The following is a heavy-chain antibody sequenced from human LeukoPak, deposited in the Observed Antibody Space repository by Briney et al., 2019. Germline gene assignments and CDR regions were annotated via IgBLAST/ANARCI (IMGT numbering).Heavy chain of an antibody. CDR1: GFTFSSYA. V-gene: IGHV3-23*01. D-gene: IGHD6-19*01. Sequence: GGSLRPSCAASGFTFSSYAMSWVRQAPGKGLEWVSAISGSGGSTYYADSVKGRFTISRDNSKNTLYLQMNSLRAEDTAVYYCAKDRLISGSEAPFDYWGQGTLVTVSS. CDR2: ISGSGGST. CDR3: AKDRLISGSEAPFDY. J-gene: IGHJ4*02.